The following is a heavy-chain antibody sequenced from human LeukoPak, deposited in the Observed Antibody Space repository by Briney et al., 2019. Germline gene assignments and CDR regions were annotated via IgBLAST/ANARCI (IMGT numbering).Heavy chain of an antibody. CDR2: IYYSGST. V-gene: IGHV4-39*07. CDR1: GGSISSSSYY. CDR3: ARDGITMSDV. Sequence: SETLSLTCTVSGGSISSSSYYWGWIRQPPGKGLEWIGSIYYSGSTYYNPSLKSRVTISVDTSKNQFSLKLSSVTAADTAVYYCARDGITMSDVWGQGTLVTVSS. D-gene: IGHD3-10*02. J-gene: IGHJ4*02.